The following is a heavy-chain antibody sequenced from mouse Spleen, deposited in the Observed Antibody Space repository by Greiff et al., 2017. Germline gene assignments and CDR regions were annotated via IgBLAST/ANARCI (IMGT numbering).Heavy chain of an antibody. CDR2: IDPENGDT. V-gene: IGHV14-4*01. Sequence: VQLQQSGAELVRPGASVKLSCTASGFNIKDDYMHWVKQRPEQGLEWIGWIDPENGDTEYASKFQGKATITADTSSNTAYLQLSSLTSEDTAVYYCATWAYGGYGGQGTLGTVSA. CDR3: ATWAYGGY. CDR1: GFNIKDDY. J-gene: IGHJ3*01. D-gene: IGHD1-1*01.